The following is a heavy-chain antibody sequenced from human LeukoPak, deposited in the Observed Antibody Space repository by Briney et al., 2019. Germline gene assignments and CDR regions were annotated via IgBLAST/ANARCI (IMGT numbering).Heavy chain of an antibody. CDR1: GFSLSTSGVG. CDR2: IYWDDDK. CDR3: AHRDIYNRGWYFDF. V-gene: IGHV2-5*02. Sequence: ESGPTLVKPTQTLTLTCTFSGFSLSTSGVGVGWIRQPPGRALQWLALIYWDDDKRYSPSLKSRLTITKDTSKNQVVLTMTNMDPVDTATYFCAHRDIYNRGWYFDFWGQGTLVTVSS. D-gene: IGHD2/OR15-2a*01. J-gene: IGHJ4*02.